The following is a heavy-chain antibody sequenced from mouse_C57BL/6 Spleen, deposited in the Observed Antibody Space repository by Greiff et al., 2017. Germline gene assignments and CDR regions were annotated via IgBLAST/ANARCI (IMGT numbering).Heavy chain of an antibody. J-gene: IGHJ1*03. CDR3: ARCWYFDV. Sequence: QVQLQQPGAELVKPGASVKLSCKASGYTFTSYWMQWVKQRPGQGLEWIGEIDPSDSYTNSNQTFNGKATLTVDTSSSTAYMQLSSLTSEDSAVYYCARCWYFDVWGTGTTVTVSS. V-gene: IGHV1-50*01. CDR2: IDPSDSYT. CDR1: GYTFTSYW.